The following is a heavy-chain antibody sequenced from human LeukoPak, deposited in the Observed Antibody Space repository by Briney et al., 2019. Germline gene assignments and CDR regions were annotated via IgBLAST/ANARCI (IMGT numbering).Heavy chain of an antibody. CDR1: GYTFTSYD. CDR2: MNPNSGNT. V-gene: IGHV1-8*01. CDR3: ARGGQYQLLSSNWFDP. D-gene: IGHD2-2*01. J-gene: IGHJ5*02. Sequence: ASVKVSCKASGYTFTSYDIKWVRQATGQGLEWMAWMNPNSGNTGYAQKFQGRVTMTRNTSISTADMELSSLRSEDTGVYYCARGGQYQLLSSNWFDPWGQGTLVTVSS.